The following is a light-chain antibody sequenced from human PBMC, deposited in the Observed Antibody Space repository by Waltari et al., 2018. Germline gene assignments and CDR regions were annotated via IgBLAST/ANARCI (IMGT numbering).Light chain of an antibody. CDR2: GAS. CDR3: QQYNNWPPWT. J-gene: IGKJ1*01. V-gene: IGKV3-15*01. CDR1: QSVRNN. Sequence: TQSPATLSVSPGERATLSCRASQSVRNNLVWYQQKPGQAPRLLIYGASTRVTGIPARFSGSGSGTEFTLIISSLQSEDFAVYYCQQYNNWPPWTFGQGTKVEIK.